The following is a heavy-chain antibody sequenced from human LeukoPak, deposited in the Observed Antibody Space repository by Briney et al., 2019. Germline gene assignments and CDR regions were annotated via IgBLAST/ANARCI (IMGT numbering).Heavy chain of an antibody. Sequence: PGGSLRLSCTSSGLAVSSIYVTWVRQAPGKGLEWLSVIYSGGYTYYADSVKGRFTISRDNSKNTVLLQMTSLRVEDTAVYYCARDGGSGWFKIDNWGQGTLVTVSS. CDR3: ARDGGSGWFKIDN. CDR1: GLAVSSIY. J-gene: IGHJ4*02. V-gene: IGHV3-53*01. CDR2: IYSGGYT. D-gene: IGHD6-19*01.